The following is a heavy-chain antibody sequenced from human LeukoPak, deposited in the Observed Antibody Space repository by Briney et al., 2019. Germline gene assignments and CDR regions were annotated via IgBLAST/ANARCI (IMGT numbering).Heavy chain of an antibody. Sequence: GGSLRLSCAASGFSFDDYAMHWVRQAPGKSLQWVSLISEDGRTTYYADSVKGRFTISRDNSKNSLYLQMNSLGTEDTALYYCTKAAGNIGYDPLDAFDIWGQGTVVTVSS. V-gene: IGHV3-43*02. CDR3: TKAAGNIGYDPLDAFDI. CDR1: GFSFDDYA. CDR2: ISEDGRTT. D-gene: IGHD5-12*01. J-gene: IGHJ3*02.